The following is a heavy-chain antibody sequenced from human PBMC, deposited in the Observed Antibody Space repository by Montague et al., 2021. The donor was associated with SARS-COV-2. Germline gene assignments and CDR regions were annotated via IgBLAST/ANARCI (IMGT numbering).Heavy chain of an antibody. CDR1: GFTFSAYW. CDR3: VRAFSNSFKWFDP. D-gene: IGHD6-13*01. CDR2: IRADGTTT. Sequence: SLRLSCAASGFTFSAYWMHWVRQAPGQGLEWVARIRADGTTTNYPDSVKGRFTISRDNAQDTVYLHMTTLTAEDTAVYYCVRAFSNSFKWFDPWGQGTLVTVSS. V-gene: IGHV3-74*01. J-gene: IGHJ5*02.